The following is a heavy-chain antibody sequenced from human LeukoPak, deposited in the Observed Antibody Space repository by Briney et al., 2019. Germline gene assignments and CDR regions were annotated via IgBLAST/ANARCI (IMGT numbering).Heavy chain of an antibody. CDR3: AREDSSGWRIDY. CDR1: GYTFTGYY. D-gene: IGHD6-19*01. J-gene: IGHJ4*02. CDR2: INPNSGGT. Sequence: GASVKVSCKASGYTFTGYYMHWERQAPGQGLEWMGWINPNSGGTNYAQKFQGWVTMTRDTSISTAYMELSRLRSDDTAVYYCAREDSSGWRIDYWGQGTLVTVSS. V-gene: IGHV1-2*04.